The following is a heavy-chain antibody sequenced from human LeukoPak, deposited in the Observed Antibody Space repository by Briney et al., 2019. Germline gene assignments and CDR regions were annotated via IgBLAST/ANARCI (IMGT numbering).Heavy chain of an antibody. V-gene: IGHV3-7*01. CDR2: IKQDGSEN. D-gene: IGHD2-2*01. CDR1: GFTFSTYW. J-gene: IGHJ4*02. Sequence: GGSLRLSCAASGFTFSTYWMSWVRQAPGKGLEWVANIKQDGSENYYVDSVKGRFTISRDNAKNSLYLQMNSLRAEDTAMYYCASTRCTGTSCYLPILDWGQGILVAVSS. CDR3: ASTRCTGTSCYLPILD.